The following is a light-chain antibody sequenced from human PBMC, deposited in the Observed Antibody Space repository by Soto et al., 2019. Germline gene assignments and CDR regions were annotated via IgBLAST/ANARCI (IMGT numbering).Light chain of an antibody. CDR2: KAS. CDR3: QQYNSYPWT. CDR1: QSISSW. Sequence: DIQMTQSPSTLSASVGDRVTITCRASQSISSWLAWYQQKPGKAPKLLIYKASSLESGVPSRFSGSGSGTDFTLTISSLQPDDFATYYCQQYNSYPWTFGQGTKAEIK. V-gene: IGKV1-5*03. J-gene: IGKJ1*01.